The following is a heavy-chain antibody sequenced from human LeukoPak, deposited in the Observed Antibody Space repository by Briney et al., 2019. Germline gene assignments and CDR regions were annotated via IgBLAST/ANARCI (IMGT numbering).Heavy chain of an antibody. CDR2: IYTSGST. CDR1: GGSISSYY. D-gene: IGHD6-6*01. CDR3: ARSPLSSIAALRGAFDI. J-gene: IGHJ3*02. V-gene: IGHV4-4*07. Sequence: SETLSLTCTVSGGSISSYYWSWIRQPAGKGLEWIGRIYTSGSTNYNPSLKSRVTISVDTSKNQFSLKLSSVTAADTAVYYCARSPLSSIAALRGAFDIWGQGTMVTVSS.